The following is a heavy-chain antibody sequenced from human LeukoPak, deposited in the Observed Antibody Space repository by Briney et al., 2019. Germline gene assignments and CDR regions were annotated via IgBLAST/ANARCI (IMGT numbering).Heavy chain of an antibody. CDR1: GGSISSYY. CDR2: IYTSGST. J-gene: IGHJ6*03. CDR3: ARAALRRDGYNSYYYYYYMDV. D-gene: IGHD5-24*01. Sequence: SETLSLTCTVSGGSISSYYCSWVRQPAGNGLEWLGRIYTSGSTNYNPSLKSRVTMSVDTSKNQFSLKLSSVTAADTAVYYCARAALRRDGYNSYYYYYYMDVWGKGTTVTVSS. V-gene: IGHV4-4*07.